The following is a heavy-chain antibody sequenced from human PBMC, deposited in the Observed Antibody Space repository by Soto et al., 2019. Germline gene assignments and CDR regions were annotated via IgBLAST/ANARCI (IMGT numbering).Heavy chain of an antibody. CDR2: IDYSGRT. CDR1: VYLIISFYY. D-gene: IGHD3-22*01. V-gene: IGHV4-38-2*02. Sequence: SETLSLTCSFCVYLIISFYYCFCVRQTPGKGLEWLGSIDYSGRTYYSPSLKSRVSTSVDLSKNQFSLKLRSVTAADTAVYFCARDLSSGYDYYYFEYWGKGNMVIVSS. J-gene: IGHJ4*02. CDR3: ARDLSSGYDYYYFEY.